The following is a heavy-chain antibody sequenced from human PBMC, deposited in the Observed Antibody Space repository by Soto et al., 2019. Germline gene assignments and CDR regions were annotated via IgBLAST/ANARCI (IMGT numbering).Heavy chain of an antibody. CDR2: INHSGST. CDR3: ARWAAGDFDY. V-gene: IGHV4-34*01. J-gene: IGHJ4*02. CDR1: GGSFSGYY. D-gene: IGHD2-15*01. Sequence: QVQLQQWGAGLLKPSETLSLTCAVYGGSFSGYYWSWIRQPPGKGLEWIGEINHSGSTNYNPSLKSLVTISVDTSKNQFSLKLSSVTAADTAVYYCARWAAGDFDYWGQGTLVTVSS.